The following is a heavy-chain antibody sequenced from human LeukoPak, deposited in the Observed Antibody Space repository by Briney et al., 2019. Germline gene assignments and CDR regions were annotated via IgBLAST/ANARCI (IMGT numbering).Heavy chain of an antibody. CDR1: GGSFSGYY. J-gene: IGHJ5*02. CDR3: ARGRITMVRGVITGSHWFDP. D-gene: IGHD3-10*01. V-gene: IGHV4-34*01. Sequence: SETLSLTCAVYGGSFSGYYWSWIRQPPGKGLEWIGEINHSGSTNYNPSLKSRVTISVDASKNQFSLKLSSVTVADTAVYYCARGRITMVRGVITGSHWFDPWGQGTLVTVSS. CDR2: INHSGST.